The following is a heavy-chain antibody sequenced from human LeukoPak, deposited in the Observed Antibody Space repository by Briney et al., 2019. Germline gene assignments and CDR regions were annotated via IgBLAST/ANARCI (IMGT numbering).Heavy chain of an antibody. Sequence: PSETLSLTCTVSGGSISSYYWSWIRQPPGKGLEWSGYIYYSGSTNYNPSLKSRVTISVDTSKNQFSLKLSSVAAADTAVYYCAAVGWWNSSGWGDFDYWGQGTLVTVSS. CDR1: GGSISSYY. D-gene: IGHD6-19*01. CDR2: IYYSGST. V-gene: IGHV4-59*01. J-gene: IGHJ4*02. CDR3: AAVGWWNSSGWGDFDY.